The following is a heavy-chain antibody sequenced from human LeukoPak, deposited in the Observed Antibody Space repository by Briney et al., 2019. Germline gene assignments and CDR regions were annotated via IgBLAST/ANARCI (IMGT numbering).Heavy chain of an antibody. D-gene: IGHD6-19*01. Sequence: ASVKVSYKASGYTFPSYGISWVRQAPGQGLEWVGWISAYNGNTQYAQKLQGRVTMITDTSTSTAYMELRSLRSDDTAVYYCARLYSSGWYDDISPQNSLYYFDYWGQGTLVTVSS. CDR1: GYTFPSYG. J-gene: IGHJ4*02. CDR2: ISAYNGNT. V-gene: IGHV1-18*01. CDR3: ARLYSSGWYDDISPQNSLYYFDY.